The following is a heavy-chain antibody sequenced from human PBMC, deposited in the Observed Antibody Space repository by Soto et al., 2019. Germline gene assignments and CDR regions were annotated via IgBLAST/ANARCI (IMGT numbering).Heavy chain of an antibody. CDR1: GGSIGDYYY. D-gene: IGHD5-18*01. Sequence: QLHLQESGPGLVKPSETLSLTCTVSGGSIGDYYYWGWLRHTPGKELVPIGNIFRTGVTYFNPSLDSRLPISIDTSKDQFSLKLTTVSAADTAVYYCARLPNLQLWHYYVDQWGKGTLVTVSS. CDR2: IFRTGVT. CDR3: ARLPNLQLWHYYVDQ. V-gene: IGHV4-39*01. J-gene: IGHJ4*02.